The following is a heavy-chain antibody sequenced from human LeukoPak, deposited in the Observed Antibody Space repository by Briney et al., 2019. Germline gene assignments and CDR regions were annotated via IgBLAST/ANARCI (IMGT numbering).Heavy chain of an antibody. J-gene: IGHJ5*02. CDR2: ISAYNANT. D-gene: IGHD2-2*01. Sequence: ASVKVSCKASGYTFTSYGISWVRQAPGQGLEWMGWISAYNANTNYAQKLQGRVTMTTDTSTSTACMELRSLRSDDTAVYYCARAQVVPAPGDPWGQGTLVTVSS. CDR1: GYTFTSYG. V-gene: IGHV1-18*01. CDR3: ARAQVVPAPGDP.